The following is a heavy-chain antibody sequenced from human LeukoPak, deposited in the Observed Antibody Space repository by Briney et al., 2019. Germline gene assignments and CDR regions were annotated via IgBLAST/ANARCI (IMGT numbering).Heavy chain of an antibody. CDR1: GYTFTSYG. CDR3: ARDRPYYDFWSGSFDY. D-gene: IGHD3-3*01. J-gene: IGHJ4*02. V-gene: IGHV1-18*01. CDR2: ISAYNGNT. Sequence: ALVKVSCKASGYTFTSYGISWVRQAPGQGLEWMGWISAYNGNTNYAQKLQGRVTMTTDTSTSTAYMELRSLRSDDTAVYYCARDRPYYDFWSGSFDYWGQGTLVTVSS.